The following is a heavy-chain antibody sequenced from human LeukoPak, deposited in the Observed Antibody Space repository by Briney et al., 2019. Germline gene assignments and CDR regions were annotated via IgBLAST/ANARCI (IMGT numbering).Heavy chain of an antibody. CDR1: GFTFSIYA. J-gene: IGHJ4*02. Sequence: PGGSLRLSSAASGFTFSIYAMSGVRQAPGKGLEWVSAISGSGGSTYYADSVKGRFTISRDNSKNTLYLQMNSLRAEDTAVYYCAKGVVPAARPYWGQGTLVTVSS. CDR3: AKGVVPAARPY. CDR2: ISGSGGST. V-gene: IGHV3-23*01. D-gene: IGHD2-2*01.